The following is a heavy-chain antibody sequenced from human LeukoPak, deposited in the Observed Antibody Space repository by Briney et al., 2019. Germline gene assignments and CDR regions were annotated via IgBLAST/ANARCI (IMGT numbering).Heavy chain of an antibody. D-gene: IGHD1-26*01. Sequence: SGGSLRLSCAASGFTFSTYAMSWVRQAPGKGLEWVSTISGSGGGTYYADSVKGRFTISRDNSKNTVYLQMNSLRAEDTAVYYCAKWIVGATPHFDYWGQGTLVTVSS. J-gene: IGHJ4*02. CDR2: ISGSGGGT. CDR1: GFTFSTYA. CDR3: AKWIVGATPHFDY. V-gene: IGHV3-23*01.